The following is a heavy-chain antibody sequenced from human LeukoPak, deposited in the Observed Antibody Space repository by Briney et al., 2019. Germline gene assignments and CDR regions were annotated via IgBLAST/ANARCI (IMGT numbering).Heavy chain of an antibody. CDR3: AKGSGWEMSYYYYYMDV. D-gene: IGHD1-26*01. CDR2: ISGSDGTT. Sequence: GGSLRLSCAASGFTFSSYAMSWVRQAPGKGLEWVSAISGSDGTTYYADSVKGRFTISRDNSKNTLYLQMNSLRAEDTAVYYCAKGSGWEMSYYYYYMDVWGKGTTVTISS. V-gene: IGHV3-23*01. J-gene: IGHJ6*03. CDR1: GFTFSSYA.